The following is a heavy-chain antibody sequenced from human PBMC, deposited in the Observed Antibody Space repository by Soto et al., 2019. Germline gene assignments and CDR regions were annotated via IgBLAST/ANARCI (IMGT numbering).Heavy chain of an antibody. V-gene: IGHV3-15*01. CDR2: VLSKTDGGAT. J-gene: IGHJ4*02. CDR1: GFTFSNAW. CDR3: ATGTGKTDFDY. D-gene: IGHD2-21*02. Sequence: EVPLVESGGGLLKPGGSLRLSCTASGFTFSNAWMSWVRQAPGKGLEWVGRVLSKTDGGATDYAAPVKGRFIISREDSKNTLYLQMNSRKTEDTAVYYCATGTGKTDFDYWGRGTLVTVSS.